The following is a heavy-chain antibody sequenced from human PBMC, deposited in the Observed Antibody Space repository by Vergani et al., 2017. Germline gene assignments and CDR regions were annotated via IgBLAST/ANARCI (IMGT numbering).Heavy chain of an antibody. CDR2: IHPADSDT. CDR3: ARLCGRDSSESKCFDY. D-gene: IGHD3-22*01. V-gene: IGHV5-51*01. Sequence: EVQLVQSGAEVKKPGESLKISCQISGYSFTNYWIGWVRQMPGKGLEWMGIIHPADSDTRYSPSFQGQVTISVDKSISTAYLQRSSLRASDSAMYYCARLCGRDSSESKCFDYWGQGTLVTVSS. J-gene: IGHJ4*02. CDR1: GYSFTNYW.